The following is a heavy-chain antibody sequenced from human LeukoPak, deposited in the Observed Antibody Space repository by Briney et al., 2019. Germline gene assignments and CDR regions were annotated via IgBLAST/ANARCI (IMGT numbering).Heavy chain of an antibody. Sequence: PGGSLRLSCAASGFTFSSYWMSWVRQAPGKGLERVANIKQDGSEKYYVDSVKGRFTISRDNAKNSLYLQMNSLRAEDTAVYYCARDRAVAGTGDWFDPWGQGTLVTVSS. CDR2: IKQDGSEK. J-gene: IGHJ5*02. CDR3: ARDRAVAGTGDWFDP. V-gene: IGHV3-7*01. D-gene: IGHD6-19*01. CDR1: GFTFSSYW.